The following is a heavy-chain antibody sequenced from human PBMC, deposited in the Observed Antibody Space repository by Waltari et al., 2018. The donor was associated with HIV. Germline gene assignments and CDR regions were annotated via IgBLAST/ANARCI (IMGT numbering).Heavy chain of an antibody. J-gene: IGHJ5*02. CDR1: GGSISSGSYH. CDR2: LYTSGST. D-gene: IGHD5-12*01. V-gene: IGHV4-61*02. CDR3: ARAVVGGYDLGNNWFDP. Sequence: QVQLQESGPGLVKPSQTLSLTCTVSGGSISSGSYHWLWIRQPAGTGLEWIGRLYTSGSTDYNPSLKSRATRSGDTSKNQFSLKLSSVTAADTAVYYCARAVVGGYDLGNNWFDPWGQGTLVTVSS.